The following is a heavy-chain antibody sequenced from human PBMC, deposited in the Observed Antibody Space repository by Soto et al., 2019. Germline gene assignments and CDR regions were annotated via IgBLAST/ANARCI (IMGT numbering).Heavy chain of an antibody. Sequence: PGGSLRLSCAASGFTYSSYSMNWVRQAPGKGLEWVSIISGSGDSTYYADSVKGRFTISRDNSKNTLYLQMNSLRAEDTAIYYCAKRGSGSQFDYWCQGTLVTISS. J-gene: IGHJ4*02. V-gene: IGHV3-23*01. CDR2: ISGSGDST. CDR1: GFTYSSYS. D-gene: IGHD1-26*01. CDR3: AKRGSGSQFDY.